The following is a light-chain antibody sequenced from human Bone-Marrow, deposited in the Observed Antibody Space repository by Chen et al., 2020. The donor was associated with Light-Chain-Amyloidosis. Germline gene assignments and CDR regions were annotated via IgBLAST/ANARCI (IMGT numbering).Light chain of an antibody. CDR1: SSNIGNNF. J-gene: IGLJ2*01. CDR2: DNS. Sequence: QSVLTQPPSVPAAPGQKVTISCSGTSSNIGNNFVSWYQQFPGTAPKLLIYDNSNRPSGIPDRFSGSKSGTSATLGIAGLQTGDEAEYYCGTWDSSLGAGVFGGGTKVTVL. V-gene: IGLV1-51*01. CDR3: GTWDSSLGAGV.